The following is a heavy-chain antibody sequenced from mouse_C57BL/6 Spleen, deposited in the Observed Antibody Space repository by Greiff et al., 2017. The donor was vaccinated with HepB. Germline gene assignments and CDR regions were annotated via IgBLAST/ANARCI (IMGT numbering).Heavy chain of an antibody. CDR1: GYTFPSYW. J-gene: IGHJ2*01. CDR3: ARGGATVVHYFDY. Sequence: QVQLQQPGAELVKPGASVKLSCKASGYTFPSYWMHWVKQRPGQGLEWIGMIHPNSGSTNYNEKFKSKATLTVDKSSSTAYMQLSSLTSEDSAVYYCARGGATVVHYFDYWGQGTTLTVSS. CDR2: IHPNSGST. V-gene: IGHV1-64*01. D-gene: IGHD1-1*01.